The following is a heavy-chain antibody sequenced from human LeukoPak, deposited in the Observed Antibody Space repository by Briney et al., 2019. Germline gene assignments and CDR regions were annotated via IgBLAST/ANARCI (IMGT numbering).Heavy chain of an antibody. Sequence: ASVKVSCKVSGYTLTELSMHWVRQAPGKGLEWMGWINTNTGNPTYAQGFTGRFVFSLDTSVSTAYLQISSLKAEDTAVYYCARGGGIFDYWGQGTLVTVSS. D-gene: IGHD1-14*01. CDR3: ARGGGIFDY. J-gene: IGHJ4*02. V-gene: IGHV7-4-1*02. CDR2: INTNTGNP. CDR1: GYTLTELS.